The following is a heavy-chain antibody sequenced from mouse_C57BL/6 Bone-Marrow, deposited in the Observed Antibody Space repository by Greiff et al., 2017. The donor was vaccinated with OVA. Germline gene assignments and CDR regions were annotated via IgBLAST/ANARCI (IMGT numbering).Heavy chain of an antibody. CDR1: GYSITSGYY. V-gene: IGHV3-6*01. CDR3: ARGHYYGSSLYCDY. CDR2: ISYDGSN. Sequence: EVQLQQSGPGLVKPSQSLSLTCSVTGYSITSGYYWNWIRQFPGNKLEWMGYISYDGSNNYNPSLKNRISITRDTSKNQFFLKLNSVTTEDTATYYCARGHYYGSSLYCDYWGQGTTLTVSS. J-gene: IGHJ2*01. D-gene: IGHD1-1*01.